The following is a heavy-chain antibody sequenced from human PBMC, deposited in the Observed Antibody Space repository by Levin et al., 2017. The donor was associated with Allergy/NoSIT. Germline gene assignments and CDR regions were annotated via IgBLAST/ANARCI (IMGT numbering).Heavy chain of an antibody. CDR3: ARGRDGVAGMVVDY. V-gene: IGHV3-30-3*01. CDR1: GFTFSSYA. CDR2: ISYDGSNK. Sequence: GESLKISCAASGFTFSSYAMHWVRQAPGKGLEWVAVISYDGSNKYYADSVKGRFTISRDNSKNTLYLQMNSLRAEDTAVYYCARGRDGVAGMVVDYWGQGTLVTVSS. D-gene: IGHD6-19*01. J-gene: IGHJ4*02.